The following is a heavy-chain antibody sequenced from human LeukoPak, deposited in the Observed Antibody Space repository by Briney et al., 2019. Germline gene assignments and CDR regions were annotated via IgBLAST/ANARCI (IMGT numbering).Heavy chain of an antibody. CDR1: GGSISSYY. D-gene: IGHD6-19*01. J-gene: IGHJ6*02. V-gene: IGHV4-59*12. CDR2: IYYSGST. Sequence: SETLSITCTVSGGSISSYYWSWIRQPPGKGLEWIGYIYYSGSTNYNPSLKSRVTISVDTSKNQFSLKLSSVTAADTAVYYCARGSYPVAGTGYGMDVWGQGTTVTVSS. CDR3: ARGSYPVAGTGYGMDV.